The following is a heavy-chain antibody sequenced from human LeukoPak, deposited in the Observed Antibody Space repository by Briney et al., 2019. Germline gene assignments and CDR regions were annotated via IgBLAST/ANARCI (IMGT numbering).Heavy chain of an antibody. Sequence: SVKVSCKASGGTFSSYAISWERQAPGQGLEWKGGIIPIFGTANYAQKFQGRVTITTYESTSTAYMELSSLRSEDAAVYYCARGTGNGYNFDYWGKGTLVTVSS. D-gene: IGHD5-24*01. J-gene: IGHJ4*02. CDR2: IIPIFGTA. CDR1: GGTFSSYA. V-gene: IGHV1-69*05. CDR3: ARGTGNGYNFDY.